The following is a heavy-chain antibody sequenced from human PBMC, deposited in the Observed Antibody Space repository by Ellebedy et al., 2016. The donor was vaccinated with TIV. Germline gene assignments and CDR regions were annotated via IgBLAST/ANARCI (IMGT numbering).Heavy chain of an antibody. J-gene: IGHJ6*02. CDR2: MKQDGGEK. CDR3: ARDAVTTPGGPTGWYYYGMDV. D-gene: IGHD6-19*01. V-gene: IGHV3-7*03. Sequence: GESLKISCVASGFIFTNYWMSWVRQAPGKGLEWVANMKQDGGEKYYVDSVKGRFSISRDNAKNSLYLQMNSLRAEDTAVYYCARDAVTTPGGPTGWYYYGMDVWGQGTTVTVSS. CDR1: GFIFTNYW.